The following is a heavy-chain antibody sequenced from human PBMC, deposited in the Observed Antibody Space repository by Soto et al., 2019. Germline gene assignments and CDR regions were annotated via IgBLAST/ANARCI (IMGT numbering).Heavy chain of an antibody. Sequence: PSETLSLTCTVSGGSISSYYWSWIRQPAGKGLEWIGRIYTSGSTNYNPSLKSRVTMSVDTSKNQFSLKLSSVTAADTAVYYCARGLSRFGDLWYYYGMDVWGQGTTVTVSS. CDR3: ARGLSRFGDLWYYYGMDV. V-gene: IGHV4-4*07. D-gene: IGHD3-10*01. CDR2: IYTSGST. J-gene: IGHJ6*02. CDR1: GGSISSYY.